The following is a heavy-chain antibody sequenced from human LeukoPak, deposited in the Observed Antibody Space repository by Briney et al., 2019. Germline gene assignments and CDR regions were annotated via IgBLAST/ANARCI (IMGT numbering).Heavy chain of an antibody. V-gene: IGHV1-46*01. J-gene: IGHJ4*02. CDR2: INPSGGST. CDR1: GYTFTNYY. Sequence: ASVKVSCKASGYTFTNYYMHWVRQAPGQGLEWMGIINPSGGSTSYAQKFQGRVTMTEDTSTDTAYMELSSLRSEDTAMYYCATVYSSSWYKERWGQGTLVTVSS. D-gene: IGHD6-13*01. CDR3: ATVYSSSWYKER.